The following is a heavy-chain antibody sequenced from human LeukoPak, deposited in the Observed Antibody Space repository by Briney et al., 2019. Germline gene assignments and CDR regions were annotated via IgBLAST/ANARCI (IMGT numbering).Heavy chain of an antibody. CDR1: GDSFSGDKW. Sequence: SETLSLTCIVSGDSFSGDKWWTWVRQPPGKGLEWVGEVHNNGKTNYNVSLKSRVTVSLDKSNNQYSLRLNSVTAADTAVYFCARGVRNWGQGTLVTVSS. V-gene: IGHV4/OR15-8*01. J-gene: IGHJ4*02. CDR3: ARGVRN. CDR2: VHNNGKT.